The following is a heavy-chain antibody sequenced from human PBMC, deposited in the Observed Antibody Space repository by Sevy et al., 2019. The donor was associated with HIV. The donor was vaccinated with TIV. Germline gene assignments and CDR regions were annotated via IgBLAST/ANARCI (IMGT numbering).Heavy chain of an antibody. Sequence: GESLKISCQGSGNSFSGYWISWVRLMPGKGLEWMGRIDPTDSYTYYSPSFQGHVTISTDKSITTAYLQWSSLKASDTAMYYCARLLDKVPCAFDIWGQGTMVTVSS. CDR3: ARLLDKVPCAFDI. D-gene: IGHD2-2*01. CDR1: GNSFSGYW. V-gene: IGHV5-10-1*01. J-gene: IGHJ3*02. CDR2: IDPTDSYT.